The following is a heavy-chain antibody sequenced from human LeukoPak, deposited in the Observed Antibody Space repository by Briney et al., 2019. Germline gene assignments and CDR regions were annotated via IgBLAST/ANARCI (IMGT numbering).Heavy chain of an antibody. CDR2: ISGGST. Sequence: PGGSLRLSCAASGFTVSSNEMSWVRQAPGKGLEWVSSISGGSTYYADSRKGRFTISRDNSKNTLHLQMNSLRAEDTAVYYCYASSDIVVVPAVWGQGTLVTVSS. D-gene: IGHD2-2*01. CDR3: YASSDIVVVPAV. CDR1: GFTVSSNE. V-gene: IGHV3-38-3*01. J-gene: IGHJ4*02.